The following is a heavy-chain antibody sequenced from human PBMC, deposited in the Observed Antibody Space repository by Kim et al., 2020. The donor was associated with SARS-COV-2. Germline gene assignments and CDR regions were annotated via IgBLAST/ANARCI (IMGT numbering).Heavy chain of an antibody. CDR3: ARSRVSYSGSGSSLY. V-gene: IGHV1-18*04. J-gene: IGHJ4*02. Sequence: ASVKVSCQASGYTFKRYVIGWVRQAPGQGLEWLGGINPYNGNTGYAENLQGRVTMTTDTSTNTAYMELRSLRSDDTAVYYCARSRVSYSGSGSSLYWGQGTLVSVSS. CDR2: INPYNGNT. CDR1: GYTFKRYV. D-gene: IGHD3-10*01.